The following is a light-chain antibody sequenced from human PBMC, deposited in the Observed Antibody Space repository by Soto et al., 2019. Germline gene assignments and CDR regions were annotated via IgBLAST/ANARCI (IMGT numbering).Light chain of an antibody. Sequence: QSALTQPASVSGSPGQSITISCTGTSSDVGGYNYVSWYQQHPGKAPKLMIYDVSNRPSGVSNRFSGSKSCNTASLTISGLQAEDEADYYRSTYTSSSTLVFGGGTKLTVL. J-gene: IGLJ2*01. CDR3: STYTSSSTLV. V-gene: IGLV2-14*01. CDR1: SSDVGGYNY. CDR2: DVS.